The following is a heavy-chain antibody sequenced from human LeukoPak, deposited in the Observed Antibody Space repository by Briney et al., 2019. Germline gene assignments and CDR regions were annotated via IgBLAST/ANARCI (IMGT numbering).Heavy chain of an antibody. V-gene: IGHV3-21*06. J-gene: IGHJ4*02. CDR2: ITKYDGRL. CDR3: ARDLTGTGDY. CDR1: GFGVHTFA. Sequence: GGSLRLSCAVSGFGVHTFAMSWVRLAPGKGLEWLASITKYDGRLYYADSVRGRFTISRDNSQNELYLQMNSLRAEDTAVYHCARDLTGTGDYWGQGTLVTVSS. D-gene: IGHD1-1*01.